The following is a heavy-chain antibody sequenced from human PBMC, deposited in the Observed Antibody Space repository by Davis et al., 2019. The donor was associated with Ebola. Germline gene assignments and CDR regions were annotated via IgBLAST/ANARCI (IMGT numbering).Heavy chain of an antibody. Sequence: GESLKISCAASGFVFRNYVMSWVRQAPGKGLEWLSFISGSGTTVSYADSVKGRFTVSRDNAKNSVYLQMNSLRAEDTAVYYCAKTVGWLQQSGEEYFQHWGQGTLVTVSS. J-gene: IGHJ1*01. CDR3: AKTVGWLQQSGEEYFQH. V-gene: IGHV3-11*01. CDR2: ISGSGTTV. D-gene: IGHD4-23*01. CDR1: GFVFRNYV.